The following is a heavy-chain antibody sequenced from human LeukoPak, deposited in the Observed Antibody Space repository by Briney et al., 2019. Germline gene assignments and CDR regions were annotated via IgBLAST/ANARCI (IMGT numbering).Heavy chain of an antibody. CDR1: GYTFTGYY. D-gene: IGHD5-12*01. CDR3: ARAGGYDSGMDL. J-gene: IGHJ6*02. Sequence: ASVKVSCKASGYTFTGYYMHWVRQAPGQGLEWMGWINPNSGGTSYAQKFQGRVTMTRDTSISTAYMELSRLRSDDTAVYYCARAGGYDSGMDLWGQGTTVTVSS. V-gene: IGHV1-2*02. CDR2: INPNSGGT.